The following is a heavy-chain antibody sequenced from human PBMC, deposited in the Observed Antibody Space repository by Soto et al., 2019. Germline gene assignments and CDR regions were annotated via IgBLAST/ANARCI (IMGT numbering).Heavy chain of an antibody. J-gene: IGHJ4*02. V-gene: IGHV3-48*02. CDR3: ASGRSGYDYASDY. D-gene: IGHD5-12*01. CDR1: GFTFSSYS. Sequence: HPGGSLRLSCAASGFTFSSYSMNWVRQAPGKGLEWVSYISSSSSTTYYADSVKGRFTISRDNAKKSLYLQMNSLRDEDTAVYYCASGRSGYDYASDYWGQGTLVTVSS. CDR2: ISSSSSTT.